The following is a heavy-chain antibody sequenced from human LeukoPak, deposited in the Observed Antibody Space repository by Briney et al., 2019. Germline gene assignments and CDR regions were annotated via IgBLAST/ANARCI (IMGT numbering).Heavy chain of an antibody. D-gene: IGHD2-2*01. Sequence: GGSLRLSCAAYGFTFSSYAMSWVRQAPGKGLEWVSAISGSGGSTYYADSVKGRFTISRDNPKNTLYLQMNSLRAEDTAVYYCAKDTPHGRDIVVVPAAIYAPGYYYGMDVWGQGTTVTVSS. CDR1: GFTFSSYA. CDR3: AKDTPHGRDIVVVPAAIYAPGYYYGMDV. V-gene: IGHV3-23*01. CDR2: ISGSGGST. J-gene: IGHJ6*02.